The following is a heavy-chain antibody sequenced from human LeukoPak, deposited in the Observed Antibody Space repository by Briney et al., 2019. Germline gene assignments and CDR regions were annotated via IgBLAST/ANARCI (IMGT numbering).Heavy chain of an antibody. CDR2: ISSTGRTM. V-gene: IGHV3-48*03. Sequence: GGSLRLSCADSVFTFCNYEMVWVRQAPGKGLEWVSYISSTGRTMYYADSVKGRFTISRDNAKKSLYLQMNSLRAEDTAVYYCARLSRATPDYGGQGTLVTVSS. CDR3: ARLSRATPDY. CDR1: VFTFCNYE. J-gene: IGHJ4*02.